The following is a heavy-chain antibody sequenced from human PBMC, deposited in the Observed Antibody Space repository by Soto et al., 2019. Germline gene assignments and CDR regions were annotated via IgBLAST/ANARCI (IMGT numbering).Heavy chain of an antibody. CDR3: ARDIVDYYGSGSYPYWYFDL. J-gene: IGHJ2*01. CDR1: GGSISSGDYY. Sequence: QVQLQESGPGLVKPSQTLSLTCTVSGGSISSGDYYWSWIRQPPGKGLEWIGYIYYSGSTYYNPSRKSRVTISVDTSKNQFSLKLSSVTAADTAVYYCARDIVDYYGSGSYPYWYFDLWGRGTLVTVSS. CDR2: IYYSGST. D-gene: IGHD3-10*01. V-gene: IGHV4-30-4*01.